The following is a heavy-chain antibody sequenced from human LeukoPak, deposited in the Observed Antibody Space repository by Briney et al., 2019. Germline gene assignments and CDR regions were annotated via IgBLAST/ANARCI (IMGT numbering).Heavy chain of an antibody. CDR3: AKDYWRGNSGRLDY. D-gene: IGHD4-23*01. CDR1: GFTFSSYG. CDR2: IWYDGSNK. V-gene: IGHV3-33*06. J-gene: IGHJ4*02. Sequence: GGSLRLSCAASGFTFSSYGMHWVRQAPGKGLEWVAVIWYDGSNKYYADSVKGRFTISRDNSKNTLYLQMNSLRAEDTAVYYCAKDYWRGNSGRLDYWGQGSLVTGSS.